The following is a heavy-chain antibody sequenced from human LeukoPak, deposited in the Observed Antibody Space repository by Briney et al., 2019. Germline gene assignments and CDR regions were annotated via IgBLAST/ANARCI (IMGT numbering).Heavy chain of an antibody. CDR2: IYYSGST. D-gene: IGHD3-22*01. V-gene: IGHV4-59*11. Sequence: SETLSLTCTVSGGSISGHYWSWIRQPPGKGLEWIGYIYYSGSTNYNPSLKSRVTISVDTSKNQFSLKLSSVTAADTAVYYCARDGEVISTWGQGTLVTVSS. J-gene: IGHJ4*02. CDR1: GGSISGHY. CDR3: ARDGEVIST.